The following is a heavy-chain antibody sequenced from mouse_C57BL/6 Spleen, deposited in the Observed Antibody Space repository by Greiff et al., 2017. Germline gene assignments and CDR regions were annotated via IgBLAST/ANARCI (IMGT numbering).Heavy chain of an antibody. V-gene: IGHV1-26*01. CDR1: GYTFTDYY. CDR2: INPNNGGT. CDR3: ASEPLYDYDGCFDV. D-gene: IGHD2-4*01. J-gene: IGHJ1*03. Sequence: EVQLQQSGPELVKPGASVKISCKASGYTFTDYYMNWVKQSHGKSLEWIGDINPNNGGTSYNQKFKGKATLTVDKSSSTAYMELRSLTSEDSAVYYCASEPLYDYDGCFDVWGTGTTVTVSS.